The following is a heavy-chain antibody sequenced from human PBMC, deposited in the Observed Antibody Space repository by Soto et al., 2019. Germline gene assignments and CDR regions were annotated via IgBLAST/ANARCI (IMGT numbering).Heavy chain of an antibody. V-gene: IGHV3-48*03. J-gene: IGHJ4*02. CDR2: ISSSGSTI. CDR1: GFTFSSYE. CDR3: ARAQYYYDSSGYYYVFDY. D-gene: IGHD3-22*01. Sequence: GGSLRLSCAACGFTFSSYEMNWVRQAPGKXLEWVSYISSSGSTIYYADSVKGRFTISRDNAKNSLYLQMNSLRAEDTAVYYCARAQYYYDSSGYYYVFDYWGQGTLVTVSS.